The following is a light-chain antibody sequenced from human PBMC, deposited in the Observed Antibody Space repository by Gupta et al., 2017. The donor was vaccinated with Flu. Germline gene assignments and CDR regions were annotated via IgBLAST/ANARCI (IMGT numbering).Light chain of an antibody. Sequence: PATLSVSPGERDTLSCRASQSVSRNLAWYQHRPGQAPRLLLYGASTRATGIPARFSASGSGTEFTLTINSLQSEDSAVYYCQQYHNWPRTFGQGTKVEIK. J-gene: IGKJ1*01. CDR2: GAS. CDR1: QSVSRN. CDR3: QQYHNWPRT. V-gene: IGKV3-15*01.